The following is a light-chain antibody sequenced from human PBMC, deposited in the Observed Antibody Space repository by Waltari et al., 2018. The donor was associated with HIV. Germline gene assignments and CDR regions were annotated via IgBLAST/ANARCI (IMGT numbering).Light chain of an antibody. J-gene: IGKJ4*01. Sequence: EIVLTQSPGTLSLSPGERATLSCRASQSVSSSYLAWYQQKRGQAQRLLIYGASSRATGIPDFTLTISRLEPEDFAVYYCQQYGSSLLTFGGGTKVEI. CDR3: QQYGSSLLT. CDR1: QSVSSSY. V-gene: IGKV3-20*01. CDR2: GAS.